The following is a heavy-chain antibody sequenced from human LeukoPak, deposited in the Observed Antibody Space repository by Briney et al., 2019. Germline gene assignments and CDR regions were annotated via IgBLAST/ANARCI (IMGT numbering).Heavy chain of an antibody. J-gene: IGHJ5*02. Sequence: SETLSLTCTVSGGSISSYYWSWIRQPPGRGLEWIGNIYNSGGTYYNPSLKSRVTILVDTSKNQFSLKLNSVTAADTAFYYCATSGGDWFDPWGQGTLVTVSS. D-gene: IGHD3-16*01. CDR1: GGSISSYY. V-gene: IGHV4-59*12. CDR2: IYNSGGT. CDR3: ATSGGDWFDP.